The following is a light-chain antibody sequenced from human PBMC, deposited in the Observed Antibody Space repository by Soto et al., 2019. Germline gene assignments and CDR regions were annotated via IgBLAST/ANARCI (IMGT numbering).Light chain of an antibody. CDR2: KAS. CDR1: QSISSR. CDR3: QQYNSYPYT. Sequence: DIQMTQSPSTLSASVGDRVTITCRASQSISSRLAWYQQKPGKAPKLLIYKASSLESGVPSRFSGSGPGTEFTLTISSLQPDDFATYYCQQYNSYPYTFGQGTKLEIK. V-gene: IGKV1-5*03. J-gene: IGKJ2*01.